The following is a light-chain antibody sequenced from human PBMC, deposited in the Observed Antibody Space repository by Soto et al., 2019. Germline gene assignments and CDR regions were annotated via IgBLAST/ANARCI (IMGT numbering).Light chain of an antibody. Sequence: DIQMTQSPSTLSASVGDRVTITCRASQSISSWLAWYQQKPGKAPKLLIYDASSLESGVPSRFSGSGSGTEFTLTIRSLQPDDFATYYCQQYNSYSPTWTFGQGTKVEIK. CDR3: QQYNSYSPTWT. CDR1: QSISSW. CDR2: DAS. V-gene: IGKV1-5*01. J-gene: IGKJ1*01.